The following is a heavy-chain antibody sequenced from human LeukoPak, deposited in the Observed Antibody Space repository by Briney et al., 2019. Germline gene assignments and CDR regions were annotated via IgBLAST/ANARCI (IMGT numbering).Heavy chain of an antibody. J-gene: IGHJ4*02. CDR2: INPNSGGT. Sequence: ASVKVSCKASGYTFTGYYMHWVRQAPGQGLEWMGWINPNSGGTNYAQKFQGRVTMTRDTSISTAYMELSRLRSDDTAVYYCARATLTGITVVTFFDYWGQGTLVTVSS. D-gene: IGHD4-23*01. CDR3: ARATLTGITVVTFFDY. V-gene: IGHV1-2*02. CDR1: GYTFTGYY.